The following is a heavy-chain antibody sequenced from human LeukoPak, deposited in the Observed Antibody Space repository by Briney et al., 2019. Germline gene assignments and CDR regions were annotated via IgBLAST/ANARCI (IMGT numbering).Heavy chain of an antibody. CDR3: ARVVPSTDYGSGSYFWDPYYFDY. Sequence: KPGGSLRLSCAASGFTFSSYWMSWVRQAPGKGLEWVSSISRSSRYIYYADSVKGRFTISRDNAKNSLYLQMNSLGAGDTVVYYCARVVPSTDYGSGSYFWDPYYFDYWGQGTLVTVSS. V-gene: IGHV3-21*04. J-gene: IGHJ4*02. D-gene: IGHD3-10*01. CDR2: ISRSSRYI. CDR1: GFTFSSYW.